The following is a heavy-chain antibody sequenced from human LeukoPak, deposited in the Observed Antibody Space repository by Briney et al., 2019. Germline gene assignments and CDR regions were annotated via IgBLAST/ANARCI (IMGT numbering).Heavy chain of an antibody. V-gene: IGHV3-66*01. D-gene: IGHD6-13*01. CDR3: ARDPYSSSSGSGDY. J-gene: IGHJ4*02. Sequence: GGSLRLSCAASGFTISGIYMTWVRQAPGKGLEWVSVINSGGGTYYADSVRGRFTISKDNSKNTVSLQMNSVRAEDTAVYYCARDPYSSSSGSGDYWGQGTLDTVSS. CDR2: INSGGGT. CDR1: GFTISGIY.